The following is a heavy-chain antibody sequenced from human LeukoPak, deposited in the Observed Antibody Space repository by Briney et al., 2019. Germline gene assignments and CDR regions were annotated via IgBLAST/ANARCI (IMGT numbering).Heavy chain of an antibody. CDR1: GFTFSSYA. Sequence: GGSLRLSCAASGFTFSSYAMSWVRQAPGKGLEWVSAISGSGGSTYYADSVKGRFTISRDNAKNSLYLQMNSLRAEDTALYYCAKVLLWFGELFGAFDIWGQGTMVTVSS. CDR3: AKVLLWFGELFGAFDI. D-gene: IGHD3-10*01. J-gene: IGHJ3*02. V-gene: IGHV3-23*01. CDR2: ISGSGGST.